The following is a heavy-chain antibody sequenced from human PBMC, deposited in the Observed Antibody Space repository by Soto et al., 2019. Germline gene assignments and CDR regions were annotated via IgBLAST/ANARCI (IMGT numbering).Heavy chain of an antibody. Sequence: PGGSLRLSCTASGFNFNNQAMSWIRQAPGKGLEWVSTISGSGATSLYADSVKGRFTIFKDSSQAYLDLKSLRVEDSATYYCAKTETMVVVTVQPRWFDYWGQGTLVTVSS. CDR1: GFNFNNQA. CDR2: ISGSGATS. V-gene: IGHV3-23*01. J-gene: IGHJ5*01. D-gene: IGHD2-21*02. CDR3: AKTETMVVVTVQPRWFDY.